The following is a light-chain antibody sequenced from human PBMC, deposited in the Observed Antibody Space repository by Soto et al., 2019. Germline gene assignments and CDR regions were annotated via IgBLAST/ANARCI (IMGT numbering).Light chain of an antibody. CDR2: EAS. J-gene: IGKJ5*01. Sequence: DIQLTQSPSFLSASVGDRVTITCRASQGISSYLAWYQQKPGKAPKLLIYEASSLQSGVPSRISGSGSGTDFTLTISSLQPEDFATYYCQQANSFPITFGQGTRLEIK. V-gene: IGKV1-9*01. CDR1: QGISSY. CDR3: QQANSFPIT.